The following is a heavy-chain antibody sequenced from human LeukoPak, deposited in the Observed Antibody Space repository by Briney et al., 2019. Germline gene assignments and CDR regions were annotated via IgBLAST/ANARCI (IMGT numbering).Heavy chain of an antibody. Sequence: GGSLRLSCATSGLNFHRYTIHWVRQAPGKGLEWVSLAGWAGGTTYYSDSVRGRFTISRDSGRNSVYLQMNSLTTDDTAFYFCAKELDTMFFDYWGQGALVTVSS. CDR3: AKELDTMFFDY. V-gene: IGHV3-43*01. J-gene: IGHJ4*02. CDR2: AGWAGGTT. CDR1: GLNFHRYT. D-gene: IGHD3-10*02.